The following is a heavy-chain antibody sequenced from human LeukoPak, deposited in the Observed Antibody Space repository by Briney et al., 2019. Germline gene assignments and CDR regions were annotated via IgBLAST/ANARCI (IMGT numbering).Heavy chain of an antibody. D-gene: IGHD2-2*01. CDR1: GYTLTELS. Sequence: ASVKVSCKVSGYTLTELSMHWVRQAPGKGLEWMGGFDPEDGETIYAQKFQGRVTMTEDTSTDTAYMELSSLRSEDTAVYYCATDLGYCSSTSCGYWGQGTLVTVSS. CDR2: FDPEDGET. J-gene: IGHJ4*02. V-gene: IGHV1-24*01. CDR3: ATDLGYCSSTSCGY.